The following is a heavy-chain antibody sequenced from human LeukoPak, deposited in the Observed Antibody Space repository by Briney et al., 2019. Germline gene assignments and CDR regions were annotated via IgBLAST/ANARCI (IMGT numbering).Heavy chain of an antibody. D-gene: IGHD6-19*01. CDR1: GFTFSSYS. V-gene: IGHV3-48*02. CDR2: ISSSSSTI. CDR3: ARDSGYSSGWYEGIFDY. J-gene: IGHJ4*02. Sequence: GGSLRLSCAASGFTFSSYSMNWVRQAPGKGLEWVSYISSSSSTIYYADFVKGRFTISRDNAKNSLYLQMNSLRDEDTAVYYCARDSGYSSGWYEGIFDYWGQGTLVTVSS.